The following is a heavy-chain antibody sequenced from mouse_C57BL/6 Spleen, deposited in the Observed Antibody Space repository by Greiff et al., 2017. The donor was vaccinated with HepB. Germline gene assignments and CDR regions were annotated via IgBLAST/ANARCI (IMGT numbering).Heavy chain of an antibody. D-gene: IGHD1-1*01. CDR1: GFTFSSYA. CDR2: ISSGGDYI. J-gene: IGHJ1*03. CDR3: TRDPYYYGSSYRYFDV. Sequence: EVQVVESGEGLVKPGGSLKLSCAASGFTFSSYAMSWVRQTPEKRLEWVAYISSGGDYIYYADTVKGRFTISRDNARNTLYLQMSSLKSEDTAMYYCTRDPYYYGSSYRYFDVWGTGTTVTVSS. V-gene: IGHV5-9-1*02.